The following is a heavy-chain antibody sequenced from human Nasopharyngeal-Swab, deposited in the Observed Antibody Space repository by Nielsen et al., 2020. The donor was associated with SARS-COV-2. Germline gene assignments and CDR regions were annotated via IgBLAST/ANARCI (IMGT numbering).Heavy chain of an antibody. Sequence: GESLKISCEGSGYSFSSYWINWVRQTPGKGLEWLGRIDPSDSYAKYSPSFQGHVTISADRSISTAYLPWSSLKASDTATYYCAITRLTPFDYWGQGTLVTVSS. J-gene: IGHJ4*02. CDR2: IDPSDSYA. V-gene: IGHV5-10-1*01. D-gene: IGHD3-9*01. CDR1: GYSFSSYW. CDR3: AITRLTPFDY.